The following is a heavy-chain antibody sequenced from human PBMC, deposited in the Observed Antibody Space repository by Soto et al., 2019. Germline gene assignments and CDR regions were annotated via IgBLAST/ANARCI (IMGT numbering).Heavy chain of an antibody. Sequence: ETLSVTGPVSGASISSYYWSWIRQPPGKGLEWIGFIYYSGSTNYNPSLKSRVTISVDTSKNQFSLRLNSVTAADTAVYHCARDGVGATAPFDYWGQGTLVTVYS. CDR1: GASISSYY. D-gene: IGHD1-26*01. CDR2: IYYSGST. CDR3: ARDGVGATAPFDY. V-gene: IGHV4-59*01. J-gene: IGHJ4*02.